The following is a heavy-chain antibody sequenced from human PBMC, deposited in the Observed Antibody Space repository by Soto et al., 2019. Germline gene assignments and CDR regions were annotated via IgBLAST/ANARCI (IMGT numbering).Heavy chain of an antibody. J-gene: IGHJ4*02. V-gene: IGHV1-18*01. Sequence: ASVKVSCKASGYTFTRYGISWGRQTHGKGLEWMGWISAYNGNTNYAQKLQGRVTMTTDTSTSTAYMELRSLRSDDTAVYYCARDEDLPERFDYWGQGTLVTVSS. CDR3: ARDEDLPERFDY. CDR2: ISAYNGNT. CDR1: GYTFTRYG.